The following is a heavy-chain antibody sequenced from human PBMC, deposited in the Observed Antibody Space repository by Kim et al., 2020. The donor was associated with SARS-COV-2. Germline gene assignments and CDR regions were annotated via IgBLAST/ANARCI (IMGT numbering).Heavy chain of an antibody. J-gene: IGHJ4*02. CDR3: ASPMAPYSGSYYGFDY. D-gene: IGHD1-26*01. Sequence: PQTRVTISVATSKNQFSLKLSSVTAADTAVYYCASPMAPYSGSYYGFDYWGQGTLVTVSS. V-gene: IGHV4-39*01.